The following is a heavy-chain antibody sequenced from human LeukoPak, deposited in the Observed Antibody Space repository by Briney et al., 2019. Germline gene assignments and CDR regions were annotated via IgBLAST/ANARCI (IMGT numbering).Heavy chain of an antibody. CDR2: ISSSSSYI. CDR3: ARRGILTSIDY. V-gene: IGHV3-21*01. Sequence: GGSLRLSCAASGFTFSSYSMNWIRQAPGKGLEWVSSISSSSSYIYYADSVKGRFTISRDNAKNSLYLQMNSLRAEDTAVYYCARRGILTSIDYWGQGTLVTVSS. CDR1: GFTFSSYS. J-gene: IGHJ4*02. D-gene: IGHD3-9*01.